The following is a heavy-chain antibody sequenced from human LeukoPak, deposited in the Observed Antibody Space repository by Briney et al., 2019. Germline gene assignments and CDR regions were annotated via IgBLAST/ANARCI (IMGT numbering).Heavy chain of an antibody. D-gene: IGHD6-13*01. J-gene: IGHJ4*02. Sequence: SETLSLTCTVSGGSISSYYWSWIRQPPGKGLEWIGYIYYSGSTNYNPSLKSRVTISVDTSKNQFSLKLSSVTAADTSVYYCARGIVWVAAGTSYFDYRGQGTLVTVSS. CDR3: ARGIVWVAAGTSYFDY. V-gene: IGHV4-59*01. CDR2: IYYSGST. CDR1: GGSISSYY.